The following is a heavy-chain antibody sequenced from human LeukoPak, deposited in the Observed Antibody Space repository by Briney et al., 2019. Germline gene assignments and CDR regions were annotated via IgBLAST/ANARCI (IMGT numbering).Heavy chain of an antibody. CDR3: AKDVEDTAMVLDY. CDR1: GFTFSSYG. CDR2: IRYDGSNK. V-gene: IGHV3-30*02. D-gene: IGHD5-18*01. Sequence: GGSLRLSCAASGFTFSSYGMHWVRQAPGKGLEWVAFIRYDGSNKYYADSVKGRFTISRDNSKNTLYLQMNSLRAEDTAVYYCAKDVEDTAMVLDYWGQETLVTVSS. J-gene: IGHJ4*02.